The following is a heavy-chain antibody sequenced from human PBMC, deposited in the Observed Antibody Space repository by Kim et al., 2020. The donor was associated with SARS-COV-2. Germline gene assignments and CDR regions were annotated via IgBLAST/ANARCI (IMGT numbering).Heavy chain of an antibody. CDR3: AREATVTLDY. Sequence: NKYYVDSVKARITISRDNSKTPLYRQMNSLRAEDTAVYYCAREATVTLDYWGQGTLVTVSS. V-gene: IGHV3-33*01. CDR2: NK. D-gene: IGHD4-17*01. J-gene: IGHJ4*02.